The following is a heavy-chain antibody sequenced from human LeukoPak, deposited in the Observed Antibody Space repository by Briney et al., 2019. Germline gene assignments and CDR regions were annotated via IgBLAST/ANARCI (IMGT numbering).Heavy chain of an antibody. Sequence: AAVKVSCKASGYTFTSYDINWVRQATGQGLGWMGWMNPNSGNTGYAQKFQGRVTMTRNTSISTAYMELSSLRSEDTAVYYCARAHIVVVPAAMEVGYYGMDVWGQGTTVTVSS. V-gene: IGHV1-8*01. D-gene: IGHD2-2*01. J-gene: IGHJ6*02. CDR2: MNPNSGNT. CDR1: GYTFTSYD. CDR3: ARAHIVVVPAAMEVGYYGMDV.